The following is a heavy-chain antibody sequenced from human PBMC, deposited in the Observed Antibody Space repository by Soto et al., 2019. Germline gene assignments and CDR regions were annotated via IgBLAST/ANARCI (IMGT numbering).Heavy chain of an antibody. CDR2: IIPILGIA. Sequence: QVQLVQSGAEVKKPGSSVKVSCKASGGTFSSYTISWVRQAPGQGLEWMGRIIPILGIANYAQKFQGRVTITADKSPSTAYMELSSLRSEDAAVYYCARRGGYYYGMDVWGPGTTVTVPS. CDR1: GGTFSSYT. J-gene: IGHJ6*02. CDR3: ARRGGYYYGMDV. D-gene: IGHD3-16*01. V-gene: IGHV1-69*02.